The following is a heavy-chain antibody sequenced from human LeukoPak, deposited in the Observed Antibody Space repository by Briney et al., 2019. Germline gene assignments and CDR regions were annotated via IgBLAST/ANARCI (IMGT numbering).Heavy chain of an antibody. V-gene: IGHV3-33*06. J-gene: IGHJ4*02. CDR3: AKDHKDY. CDR1: GFTFSSYV. CDR2: IWYDGSNK. Sequence: GRALRLTCAASGFTFSSYVMHGVRQAPGKGLEWVAVIWYDGSNKYYADSVKGRFTISRDNSKNTLYLQMNSLRAEDTAVYYCAKDHKDYWGQGTLVTVSS.